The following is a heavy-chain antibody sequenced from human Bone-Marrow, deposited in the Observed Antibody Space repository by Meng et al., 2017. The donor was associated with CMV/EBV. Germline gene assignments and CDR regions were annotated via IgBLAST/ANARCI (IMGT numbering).Heavy chain of an antibody. CDR3: ARDKCSSTSCYTLDP. Sequence: GESLKISCAASGFTFSSYSMNWVRQAPGKGLEWVSYISSSSTIYYADSVKGRFTISRDNAKNSLYLQMNSLRAEDTAVYYCARDKCSSTSCYTLDPWGQGTLVTVSS. CDR2: ISSSSTI. CDR1: GFTFSSYS. J-gene: IGHJ5*02. D-gene: IGHD2-2*02. V-gene: IGHV3-48*04.